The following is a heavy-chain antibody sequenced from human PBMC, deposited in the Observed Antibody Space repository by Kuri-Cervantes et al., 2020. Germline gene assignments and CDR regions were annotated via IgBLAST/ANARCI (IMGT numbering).Heavy chain of an antibody. J-gene: IGHJ4*02. CDR3: ATGEWLSAVGAFDY. CDR1: RFTLSTYA. CDR2: ITGGGGGT. Sequence: GESLKISCAASRFTLSTYALSWVRQPPGKGLGWVSIITGGGGGTYYADPVKGRSTLSRDNAKITLYLQMNSLRAEDTAVYYCATGEWLSAVGAFDYWGQGTLVTVSS. D-gene: IGHD3-3*01. V-gene: IGHV3-23*01.